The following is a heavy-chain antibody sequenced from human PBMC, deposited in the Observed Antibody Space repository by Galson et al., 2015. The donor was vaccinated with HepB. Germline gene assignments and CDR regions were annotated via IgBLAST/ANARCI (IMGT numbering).Heavy chain of an antibody. D-gene: IGHD3-22*01. Sequence: SLRLSCAASGFTFSDYYMSWIRQAPGKGLEWVSYISSSSSYTNYADSVKGRFTISRDNAKNSLYLQMNSLRAEDTAVYYCARGYETYYYDSSDAFDIWGQRTMVTVSS. V-gene: IGHV3-11*05. CDR2: ISSSSSYT. CDR3: ARGYETYYYDSSDAFDI. CDR1: GFTFSDYY. J-gene: IGHJ3*02.